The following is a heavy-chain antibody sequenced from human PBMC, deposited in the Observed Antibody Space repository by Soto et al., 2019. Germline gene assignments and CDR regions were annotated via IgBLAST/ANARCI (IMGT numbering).Heavy chain of an antibody. J-gene: IGHJ4*02. D-gene: IGHD3-10*01. CDR1: GYSFTNQL. V-gene: IGHV5-51*01. Sequence: PGESLKISCKGSGYSFTNQLIAWVRQMPVKGLEWMGILYPGDSDTRYSPSFQGQVTISADKSISTAYLHWSSLKASDTAMYYCATRAGFDYWGQGTLVTVPQ. CDR3: ATRAGFDY. CDR2: LYPGDSDT.